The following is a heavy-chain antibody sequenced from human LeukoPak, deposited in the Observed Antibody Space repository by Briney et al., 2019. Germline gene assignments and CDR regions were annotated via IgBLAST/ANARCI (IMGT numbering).Heavy chain of an antibody. J-gene: IGHJ4*02. CDR2: IYYSGST. CDR3: ARQWMQLRKAAGWVDY. V-gene: IGHV4-39*01. CDR1: GGSISSSSYY. Sequence: ETLSLTCTVSGGSISSSSYYWGWIRQPPGKGLEWIGSIYYSGSTYYNPSLKSRVTISVDTSKNQFSLKLSSVTAADTAVYYCARQWMQLRKAAGWVDYWGQGTLVTVSS. D-gene: IGHD5-18*01.